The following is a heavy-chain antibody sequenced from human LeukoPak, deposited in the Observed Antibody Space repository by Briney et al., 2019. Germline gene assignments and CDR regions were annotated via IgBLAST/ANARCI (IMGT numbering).Heavy chain of an antibody. V-gene: IGHV3-23*01. CDR1: GFTFSSYA. CDR3: EKESVRYSSSGEGQK. CDR2: ISGSGGST. J-gene: IGHJ4*02. Sequence: PGGSLRLSCAASGFTFSSYAMSWVRQAPGKGLEWVSAISGSGGSTYYADSVEGRFTISRDNSKNTLYLQMNSLRAEDTAVYYCEKESVRYSSSGEGQKWGQGTLVTVSS. D-gene: IGHD6-13*01.